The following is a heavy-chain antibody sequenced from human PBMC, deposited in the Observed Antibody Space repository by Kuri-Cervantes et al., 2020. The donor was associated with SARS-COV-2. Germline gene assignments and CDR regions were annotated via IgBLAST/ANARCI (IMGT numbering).Heavy chain of an antibody. CDR2: IYYSGST. V-gene: IGHV4-30-4*08. J-gene: IGHJ4*02. CDR3: ARMDTAILTRVFDY. Sequence: SETLSLTCTVSGGSISSGDYYWSWIRQPPGKGLEWIGYIYYSGSTYHNPSLKSRVTISVDTSKNQFSLKLSSVTAADTAVYYCARMDTAILTRVFDYWGQGTLVTVSS. D-gene: IGHD5-18*01. CDR1: GGSISSGDYY.